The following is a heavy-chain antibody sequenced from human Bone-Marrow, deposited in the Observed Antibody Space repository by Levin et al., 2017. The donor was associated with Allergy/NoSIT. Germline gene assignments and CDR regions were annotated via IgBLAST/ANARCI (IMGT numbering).Heavy chain of an antibody. D-gene: IGHD3-10*01. V-gene: IGHV3-30*04. J-gene: IGHJ6*02. CDR3: ARDRTTVRGVIITDPYYYYYGMDV. CDR1: GFTFSSYA. CDR2: ISYDGSNK. Sequence: GESLKISCAASGFTFSSYAMHWVRQAPGKGLEWVAVISYDGSNKYYADSVKGRFTISRDNSKNTLYLQMNSLRAEDTAVYYCARDRTTVRGVIITDPYYYYYGMDVWGQGTTVTVSS.